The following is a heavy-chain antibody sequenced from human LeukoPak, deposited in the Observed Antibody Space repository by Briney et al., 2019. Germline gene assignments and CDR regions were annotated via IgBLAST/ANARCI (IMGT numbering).Heavy chain of an antibody. CDR1: GFSITDHH. J-gene: IGHJ4*02. V-gene: IGHV3-72*01. Sequence: GGSLRLSCAGAGFSITDHHMDWVRQAPGKGLEWIGRSATTKPNSCTTQYAASARDRFTISRDDSQNSLYLQLNSLKTEDTAVYFCVRGVTTGSGWYHFDNWGLGTLVTVSS. CDR3: VRGVTTGSGWYHFDN. D-gene: IGHD6-13*01. CDR2: SATTKPNSCTT.